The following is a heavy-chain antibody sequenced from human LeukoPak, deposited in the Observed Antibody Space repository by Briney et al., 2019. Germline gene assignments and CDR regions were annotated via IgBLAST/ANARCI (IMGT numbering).Heavy chain of an antibody. D-gene: IGHD3-22*01. CDR1: GFTFSSYD. CDR3: ARGGPGSITMIVVVIKYYFNY. Sequence: SGRSLRLSCAASGFTFSSYDMHWVRQAPGKGLEWVPVISYDGSNKYYADSVKGRFTISRDNSKNTLYLQMNSLRAEDTAVYYCARGGPGSITMIVVVIKYYFNYWGQGTLVTVSS. CDR2: ISYDGSNK. V-gene: IGHV3-30-3*01. J-gene: IGHJ4*02.